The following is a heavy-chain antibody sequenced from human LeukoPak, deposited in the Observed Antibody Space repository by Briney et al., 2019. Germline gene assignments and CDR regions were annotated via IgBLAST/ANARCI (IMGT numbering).Heavy chain of an antibody. CDR2: IYHVGSN. J-gene: IGHJ4*02. Sequence: SETLSLTCTVSGYSISSGYYWGWIRQCPGKGLEWIGSIYHVGSNYYNPSLKSRVTIPEDTSKNQFSLKLSSVTAADTAVYYCASHYDFWSGYFDYWGQGTLVTVSS. V-gene: IGHV4-38-2*02. CDR1: GYSISSGYY. CDR3: ASHYDFWSGYFDY. D-gene: IGHD3-3*01.